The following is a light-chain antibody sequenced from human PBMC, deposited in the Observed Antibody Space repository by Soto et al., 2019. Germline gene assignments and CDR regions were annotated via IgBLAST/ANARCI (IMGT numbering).Light chain of an antibody. Sequence: QSALTQPASVSGSPGQSITISCTGTSSDVGSYNLVSWYQQHPGKAPKIMIYEGSKRPSGVSNRFSGSKSGNTASLTISGLQAEDEADYYCCSYAGSSTWVFGGVTKLTVL. V-gene: IGLV2-23*01. CDR3: CSYAGSSTWV. J-gene: IGLJ3*02. CDR2: EGS. CDR1: SSDVGSYNL.